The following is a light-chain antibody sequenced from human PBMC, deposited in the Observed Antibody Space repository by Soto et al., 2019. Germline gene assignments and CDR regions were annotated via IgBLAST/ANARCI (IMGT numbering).Light chain of an antibody. CDR3: GAWDSSLMGVV. CDR1: SSNVGNNY. V-gene: IGLV1-51*01. CDR2: DNN. Sequence: QSVLTQPPSVSAAPGQKVTISCSGSSSNVGNNYVSWYQQLPGTAPKLLIYDNNKRPSGIPDRFSGSKPATSATLDITALPTGDEADYYCGAWDSSLMGVVFGGGTKLTVL. J-gene: IGLJ2*01.